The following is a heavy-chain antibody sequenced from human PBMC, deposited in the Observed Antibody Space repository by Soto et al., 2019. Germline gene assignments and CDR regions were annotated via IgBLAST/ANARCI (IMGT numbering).Heavy chain of an antibody. J-gene: IGHJ6*02. CDR2: ISPSGSA. Sequence: QVQLQESGPGLVKPSETLSLTCTVYVDSISSYYWSWIRQTAGKGLEWIGRISPSGSANYNPSFKSRVTIAVDTSKNQFSLKLSSVTAADTAVYYCARDRGRYCPTSSCPKGSYYGVDVWGQGTTVTVSS. CDR3: ARDRGRYCPTSSCPKGSYYGVDV. CDR1: VDSISSYY. D-gene: IGHD2-8*01. V-gene: IGHV4-4*07.